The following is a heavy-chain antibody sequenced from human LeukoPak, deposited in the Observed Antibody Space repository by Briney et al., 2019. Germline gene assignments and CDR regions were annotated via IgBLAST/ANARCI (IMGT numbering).Heavy chain of an antibody. CDR1: GGTFSSYA. CDR2: IIPIFGTA. J-gene: IGHJ1*01. D-gene: IGHD3-22*01. CDR3: ARNQYYYDSSGPYFQH. V-gene: IGHV1-69*13. Sequence: VASVKVSCKACGGTFSSYAISWVRQAPGQGLEWMGGIIPIFGTANYAQKFQGRVTITADESTSTAYMELSSLRSEDTAVYYCARNQYYYDSSGPYFQHWGQGTLVTVSS.